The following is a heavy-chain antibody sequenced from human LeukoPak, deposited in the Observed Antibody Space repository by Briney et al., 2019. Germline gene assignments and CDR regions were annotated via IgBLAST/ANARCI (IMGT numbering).Heavy chain of an antibody. CDR1: GGSFSGYY. Sequence: MPPETLSLTCAVYGGSFSGYYWSWIRQPPGKGLEWIGEINHSGSTNYNPPLKSRVTISVDTSKNQFSLKLSSVTAADTAVYYCARDNIVVVPAARYYMDVWGKGTTVTVSS. CDR3: ARDNIVVVPAARYYMDV. J-gene: IGHJ6*03. D-gene: IGHD2-2*01. CDR2: INHSGST. V-gene: IGHV4-34*01.